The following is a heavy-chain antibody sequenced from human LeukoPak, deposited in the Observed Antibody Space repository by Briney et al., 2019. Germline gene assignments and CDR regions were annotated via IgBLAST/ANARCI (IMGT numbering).Heavy chain of an antibody. Sequence: GGSLRLSCAASGFTFRGFLMGWVRQTPGKGLEWVANIKQDESEKYYADAVKGRFTISRDNTKNSLSLQMNSLTAEDTAVYYCARAGSNWNYVYWGQGTLVTVSS. D-gene: IGHD1-7*01. CDR2: IKQDESEK. J-gene: IGHJ4*02. CDR1: GFTFRGFL. CDR3: ARAGSNWNYVY. V-gene: IGHV3-7*01.